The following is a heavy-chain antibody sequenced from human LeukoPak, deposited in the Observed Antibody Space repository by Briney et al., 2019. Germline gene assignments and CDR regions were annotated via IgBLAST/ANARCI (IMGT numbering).Heavy chain of an antibody. Sequence: ASVKVSCKASGYTFTNYGTAWVRQAPGQGLDWMGWISAYNGNKRYAQKVQDRVTMTTDASTGTAYMELRDLRFDDTAIYYCARDHSGGSQVFDYWGQGTLVTVSS. J-gene: IGHJ4*02. D-gene: IGHD6-25*01. CDR2: ISAYNGNK. CDR3: ARDHSGGSQVFDY. CDR1: GYTFTNYG. V-gene: IGHV1-18*01.